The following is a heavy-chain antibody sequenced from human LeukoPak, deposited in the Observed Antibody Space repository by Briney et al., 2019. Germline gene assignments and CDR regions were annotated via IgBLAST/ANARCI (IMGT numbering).Heavy chain of an antibody. J-gene: IGHJ6*02. D-gene: IGHD3-16*02. V-gene: IGHV3-74*01. CDR1: GFTFSNYW. Sequence: GGSLRLSCPASGFTFSNYWMHWVRQAQGKGLVWVSLINTDGRTTRYADSVKGRFTTSRDNAKNTLYLQMNSLRAEDTAVYYCARDRGYSMDVWGQGTTVTVSS. CDR3: ARDRGYSMDV. CDR2: INTDGRTT.